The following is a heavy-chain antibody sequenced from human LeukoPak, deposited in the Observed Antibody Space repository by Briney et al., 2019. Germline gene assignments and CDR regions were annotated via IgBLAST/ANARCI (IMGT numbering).Heavy chain of an antibody. V-gene: IGHV1-8*03. CDR2: MNPNSGNT. CDR1: GYTFTSYD. D-gene: IGHD6-13*01. CDR3: ARGLSIAAAGNYFDY. J-gene: IGHJ4*02. Sequence: ASVEVSCKASGYTFTSYDINWVRQATGQGLEWMGWMNPNSGNTGYAQKFQGRVTITRNTSISTAYMELSSLRSEDTAVYYCARGLSIAAAGNYFDYWGQGTLVTVSS.